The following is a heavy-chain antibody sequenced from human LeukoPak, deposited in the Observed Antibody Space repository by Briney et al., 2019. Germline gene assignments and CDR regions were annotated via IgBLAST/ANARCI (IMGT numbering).Heavy chain of an antibody. J-gene: IGHJ4*02. D-gene: IGHD6-6*01. V-gene: IGHV4-34*01. CDR3: AGGRREYSSKGYYFDH. CDR1: GGSFSGYY. CDR2: INHSGST. Sequence: SETLSLTCAVYGGSFSGYYWSWIRQPPGKGLEWIGEINHSGSTNYNPSLKSRVTISVDTSKNQFSLKLSSVTAADTAVYYCAGGRREYSSKGYYFDHWGQGTLVTVSS.